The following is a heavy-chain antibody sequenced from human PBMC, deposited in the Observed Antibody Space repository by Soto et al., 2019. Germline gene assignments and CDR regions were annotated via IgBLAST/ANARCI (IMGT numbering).Heavy chain of an antibody. CDR2: ISSEGTTT. V-gene: IGHV3-11*01. Sequence: NLGGSLRLSCAASGFTISDYYMTWIRQAPGKGLEWVSYISSEGTTTYYADSVRDRFSISLDNAKNSVYLQMNSLRADDSGVYYCARDLEGSGSHWLGYNYYAMDVWGQGTTVTVSS. CDR1: GFTISDYY. J-gene: IGHJ6*02. D-gene: IGHD3-10*01. CDR3: ARDLEGSGSHWLGYNYYAMDV.